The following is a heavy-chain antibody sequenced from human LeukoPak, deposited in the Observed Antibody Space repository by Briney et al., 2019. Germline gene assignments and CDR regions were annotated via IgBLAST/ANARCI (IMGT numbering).Heavy chain of an antibody. CDR2: INHSGST. CDR3: ASRWGLLPYYFDY. CDR1: GFTFSNAW. J-gene: IGHJ4*02. Sequence: PGGSLRLSCAASGFTFSNAWMSWIRQPPGKGLEWIGEINHSGSTNYNPSLKSRVTISVDTSKNQFSLKLSSVTAADTAVYYCASRWGLLPYYFDYWGQGTLVTVSS. D-gene: IGHD3-22*01. V-gene: IGHV4-34*01.